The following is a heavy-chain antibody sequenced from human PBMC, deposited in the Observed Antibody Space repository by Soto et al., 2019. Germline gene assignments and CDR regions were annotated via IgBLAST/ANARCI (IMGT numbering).Heavy chain of an antibody. CDR1: GYTFISYG. V-gene: IGHV1-18*01. Sequence: GASVKVPCKASGYTFISYGISWVRQAPGQGLEWMGWISPYNGKTNYAQTFQGRATMTTDRSTSTAYMELRSLRSDDTAVYYCARARFSTSWLGLLGTGAHGVEIDFWGQGTLVTVSS. CDR3: ARARFSTSWLGLLGTGAHGVEIDF. CDR2: ISPYNGKT. J-gene: IGHJ4*02. D-gene: IGHD6-13*01.